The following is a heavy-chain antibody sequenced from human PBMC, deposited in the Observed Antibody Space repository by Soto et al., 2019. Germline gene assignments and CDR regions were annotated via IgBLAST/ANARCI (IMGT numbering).Heavy chain of an antibody. Sequence: QVQLQESGPGLVKPSQTLSLTCTVSGGSISSGDYYWSWIRQPPGKGLAWIGYIYYSGSTYYNPSLQSRVTISVHTSKTQFSLKLSSVTAADTAVYYCASLKLGYSTFDPWGQGTLVTVSS. V-gene: IGHV4-30-4*01. CDR1: GGSISSGDYY. CDR2: IYYSGST. D-gene: IGHD5-18*01. CDR3: ASLKLGYSTFDP. J-gene: IGHJ5*02.